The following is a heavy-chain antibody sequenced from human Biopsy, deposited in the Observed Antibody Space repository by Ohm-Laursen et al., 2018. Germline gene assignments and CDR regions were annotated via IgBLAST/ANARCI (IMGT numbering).Heavy chain of an antibody. Sequence: GASVKVSCKASGYTFTSYNVNWVRQATGQGLEWMGWMNPNSGNTGYAQKFQGRVTMTRNTSISTAYMELSSLTSVDTAVYYCARDFNYDGGGSFNFDYWGQGTLVTVSS. CDR1: GYTFTSYN. D-gene: IGHD3-22*01. J-gene: IGHJ4*02. V-gene: IGHV1-8*01. CDR2: MNPNSGNT. CDR3: ARDFNYDGGGSFNFDY.